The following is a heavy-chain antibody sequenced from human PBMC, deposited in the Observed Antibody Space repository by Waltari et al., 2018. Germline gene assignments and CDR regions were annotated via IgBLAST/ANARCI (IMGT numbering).Heavy chain of an antibody. Sequence: EVQLLESGGGLVQPGGSLRLSCAASGFTFSSYAMSWVRQAQGKGLEWVSVIGGSGGSTYYADSVKGRFTISRDNSKNTLYLQMNSLRAEDTAVYYCANAAVVVVAAEDAFDIWGQGTMVTVSS. J-gene: IGHJ3*02. CDR3: ANAAVVVVAAEDAFDI. CDR1: GFTFSSYA. V-gene: IGHV3-23*01. D-gene: IGHD2-15*01. CDR2: IGGSGGST.